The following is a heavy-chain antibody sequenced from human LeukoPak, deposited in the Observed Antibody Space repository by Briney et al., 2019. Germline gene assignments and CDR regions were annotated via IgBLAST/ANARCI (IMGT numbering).Heavy chain of an antibody. CDR2: IKQDGSEK. CDR1: EFTFSSYW. CDR3: AKTTVTYGNYFDY. J-gene: IGHJ4*02. V-gene: IGHV3-7*03. D-gene: IGHD4-17*01. Sequence: RAGGSLRLSCTASEFTFSSYWMSWVRQAPGKGLEWVANIKQDGSEKDYVDSVKGRFTISRDNAKNSLYLQMNNLRAEDTAVYYCAKTTVTYGNYFDYWGQGTLVTVSS.